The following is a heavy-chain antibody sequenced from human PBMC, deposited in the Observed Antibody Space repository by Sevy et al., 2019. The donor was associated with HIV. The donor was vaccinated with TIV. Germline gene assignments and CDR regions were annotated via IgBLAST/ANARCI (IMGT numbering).Heavy chain of an antibody. D-gene: IGHD4-17*01. CDR1: GYTFTAYY. J-gene: IGHJ4*02. CDR3: ARGRDTTMVTSPPFDY. Sequence: ASVKVSCKASGYTFTAYYMHWVRQAPGQGLEWMGWINPNSGGTNYAQRFQGSVTITRDTSISTLYMGLSSLRSDDTAVYYCARGRDTTMVTSPPFDYWGQGTLVTVSS. CDR2: INPNSGGT. V-gene: IGHV1-2*02.